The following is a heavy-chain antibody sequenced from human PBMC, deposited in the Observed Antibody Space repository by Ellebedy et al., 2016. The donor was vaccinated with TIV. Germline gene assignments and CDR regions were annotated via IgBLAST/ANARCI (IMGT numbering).Heavy chain of an antibody. V-gene: IGHV1-46*01. CDR2: INPSRGST. CDR1: GYNFTRYF. J-gene: IGHJ5*02. Sequence: ASVKVSCXSSGYNFTRYFIHWVRQAPGQGLEWMGIINPSRGSTNYAPKFQGRVTMTRDTSTRTVYLEVTSLKSEDTAVYYCARDGAPLPPSGDNGNWFDPWGQGSLITVSS. CDR3: ARDGAPLPPSGDNGNWFDP. D-gene: IGHD4-17*01.